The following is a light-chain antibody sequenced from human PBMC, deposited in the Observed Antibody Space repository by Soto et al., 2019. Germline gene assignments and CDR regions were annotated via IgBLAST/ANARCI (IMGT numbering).Light chain of an antibody. Sequence: QSVLTQPPSVSGAPGQRVTISCTWSSSNIGAGYDVHWYQHLPGTAPKLLISGNSNRPTGVPDRLSGSKSGASASLGSSGLQAEDEVEYSRQSYVSSLSGSLFGGGTK. CDR2: GNS. V-gene: IGLV1-40*01. CDR1: SSNIGAGYD. CDR3: QSYVSSLSGSL. J-gene: IGLJ2*01.